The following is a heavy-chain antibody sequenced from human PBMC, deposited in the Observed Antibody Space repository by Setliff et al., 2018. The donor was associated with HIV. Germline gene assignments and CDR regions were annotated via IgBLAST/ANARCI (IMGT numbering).Heavy chain of an antibody. J-gene: IGHJ4*02. CDR3: ARDGADYNFRSGTHPFDI. D-gene: IGHD3-3*01. CDR1: GYTFNTYP. CDR2: INTATGSP. V-gene: IGHV7-4-1*02. Sequence: ASVKVSCKASGYTFNTYPINWVRQAPGQGLELMGRINTATGSPRFAQGFRGRFGFSLDASVTTTYLHINNLEAADSAIYYCARDGADYNFRSGTHPFDIWGQGTLVTVSS.